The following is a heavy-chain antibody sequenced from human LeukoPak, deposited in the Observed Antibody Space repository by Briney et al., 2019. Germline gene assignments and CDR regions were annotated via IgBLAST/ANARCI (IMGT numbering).Heavy chain of an antibody. Sequence: SETLSLTCTVSGGSISSYYWSWIRQPPGKGLEWIGYIYYSGSTNYNPSLTSRVTISVDTSKNRFSLKLSSVTAADTAVYYCAANSADYNTLGSSYKVWGQGTLVTVSS. CDR1: GGSISSYY. CDR2: IYYSGST. D-gene: IGHD3-10*01. CDR3: AANSADYNTLGSSYKV. J-gene: IGHJ4*02. V-gene: IGHV4-59*08.